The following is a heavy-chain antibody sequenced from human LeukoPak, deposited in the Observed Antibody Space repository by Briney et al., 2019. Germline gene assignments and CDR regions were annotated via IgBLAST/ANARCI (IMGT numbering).Heavy chain of an antibody. D-gene: IGHD2/OR15-2a*01. CDR1: GFTFSSYA. V-gene: IGHV3-23*01. CDR2: ISGSGGST. CDR3: AKDLSFVIPYNWLDP. Sequence: GGSLRLSCAASGFTFSSYAMSWVRQAPGKGLEWVSAISGSGGSTFYTDSVKGRFTISRDNSKNTLYLQMNSLRAEDTAVYYCAKDLSFVIPYNWLDPWGQGTLVTVSS. J-gene: IGHJ5*02.